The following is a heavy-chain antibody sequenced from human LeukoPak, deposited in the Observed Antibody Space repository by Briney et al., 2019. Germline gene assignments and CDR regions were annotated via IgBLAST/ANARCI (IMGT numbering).Heavy chain of an antibody. J-gene: IGHJ4*02. D-gene: IGHD4-23*01. CDR1: GGTFSSYA. CDR2: IIPIFGIA. Sequence: SVKVSCKASGGTFSSYAISWVRQAPGQGLEWMGRIIPIFGIANYAQKFQGRVTITADKSTSTAYMGLSSLRSEDTAVYYCARDEADYGGNSGGYYFDYWGQGTLVTVSS. V-gene: IGHV1-69*04. CDR3: ARDEADYGGNSGGYYFDY.